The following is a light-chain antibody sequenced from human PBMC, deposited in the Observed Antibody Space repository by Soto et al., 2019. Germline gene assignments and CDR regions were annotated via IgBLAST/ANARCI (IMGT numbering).Light chain of an antibody. CDR1: QSVSTY. V-gene: IGKV3-11*01. CDR2: DAS. Sequence: EIVLTQSPATLSLSPGERATLSCRASQSVSTYLAWYQQKPGQPPRLLIYDASNRATGIPARFSGSVSGTDFTLTISSLEPEDFAVYYCKQCSNWPPITFGQGTRLEIK. CDR3: KQCSNWPPIT. J-gene: IGKJ5*01.